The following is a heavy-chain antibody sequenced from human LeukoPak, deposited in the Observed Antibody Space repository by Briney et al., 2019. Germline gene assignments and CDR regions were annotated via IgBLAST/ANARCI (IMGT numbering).Heavy chain of an antibody. J-gene: IGHJ4*02. D-gene: IGHD6-6*01. V-gene: IGHV4-39*01. CDR1: GGSISSSSYY. CDR3: ARHFKQLAPFDY. Sequence: PSETLSLTCTVSGGSISSSSYYWGWIRQPPGTGLEWIGSIYYTGSTYYNPSLKSRVTISVDTSKNQFSLKLSSVTAADTAVYYCARHFKQLAPFDYWGQGTLVTVSS. CDR2: IYYTGST.